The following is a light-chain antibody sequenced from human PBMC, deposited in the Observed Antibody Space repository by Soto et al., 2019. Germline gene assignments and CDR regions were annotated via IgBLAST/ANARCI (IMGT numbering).Light chain of an antibody. CDR3: HQYNSYSWT. V-gene: IGKV1-5*03. Sequence: MTHSPASLSATKKDRVTITCRTSQSISSWLAWYQQKPGKAPNLLIHEASNLEDGVPSRFSGRGSGTEFTLTISSLQPDGVEAYSGHQYNSYSWTFAQGAKLDI. J-gene: IGKJ1*01. CDR1: QSISSW. CDR2: EAS.